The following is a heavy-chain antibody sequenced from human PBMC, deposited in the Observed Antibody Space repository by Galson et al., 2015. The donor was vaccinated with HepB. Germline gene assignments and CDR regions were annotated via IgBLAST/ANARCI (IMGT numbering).Heavy chain of an antibody. CDR3: ARWGGSYYSRSWIDY. J-gene: IGHJ4*02. Sequence: SVKVSCKASGYTFTSYGISWVRQAPGQGLEWMGWISAYNGNTNYAQKLQGRVTMTTDTSTSTAYMELRSLRSDDTAVYYCARWGGSYYSRSWIDYWGQGTLVTVSS. CDR2: ISAYNGNT. D-gene: IGHD1-26*01. V-gene: IGHV1-18*01. CDR1: GYTFTSYG.